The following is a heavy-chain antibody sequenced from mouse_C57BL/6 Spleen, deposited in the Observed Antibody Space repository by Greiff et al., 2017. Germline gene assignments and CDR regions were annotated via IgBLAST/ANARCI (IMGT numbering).Heavy chain of an antibody. Sequence: VQLVESGPGLVQPSQSLSITCTVSGFSFTSYGVHWVRQSPGKGLEWLGVIWSGGSTDYYAAFISSLSSSKDNSKSQVFFKMNSLQADDKAIYYWARNWDYSMDYWGQGTSVTVSS. CDR3: ARNWDYSMDY. CDR2: IWSGGST. CDR1: GFSFTSYG. V-gene: IGHV2-2*01. D-gene: IGHD4-1*01. J-gene: IGHJ4*01.